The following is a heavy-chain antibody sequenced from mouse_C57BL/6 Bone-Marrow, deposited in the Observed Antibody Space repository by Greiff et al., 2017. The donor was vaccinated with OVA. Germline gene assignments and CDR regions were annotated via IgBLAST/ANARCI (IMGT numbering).Heavy chain of an antibody. CDR1: GYTFTSYW. CDR2: IYPSDSET. D-gene: IGHD4-1*01. J-gene: IGHJ2*01. V-gene: IGHV1-61*01. CDR3: ARNTGTRGLDY. Sequence: QVQLQQPGAELVRPGSSVKLSCKASGYTFTSYWMDWVKQRPGQGLEWIGNIYPSDSETHYNQKFKDKATLTVDKSSSTAYMQLSSLTSEDSAVYYCARNTGTRGLDYWGQGTTLTVSS.